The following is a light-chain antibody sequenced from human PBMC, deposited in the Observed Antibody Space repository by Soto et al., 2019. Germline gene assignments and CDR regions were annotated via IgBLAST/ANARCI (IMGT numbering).Light chain of an antibody. Sequence: EIVMTQSPATLSVSPGERATLSCRASQSVKNNLAWYQQKPGQAPRLLIYDASITATGIPARFSGSGSGTEFTLTIRSLQSEDFAVYYCQQYNDWPPWTFAQGTQVEIK. V-gene: IGKV3-15*01. CDR1: QSVKNN. CDR3: QQYNDWPPWT. CDR2: DAS. J-gene: IGKJ1*01.